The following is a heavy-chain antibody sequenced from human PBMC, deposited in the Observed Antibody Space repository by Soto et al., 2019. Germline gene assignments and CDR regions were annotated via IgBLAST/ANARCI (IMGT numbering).Heavy chain of an antibody. CDR2: VSSSGRSR. V-gene: IGHV3-48*02. CDR1: GFTFSDYT. Sequence: GGSLRLSCAASGFTFSDYTMYWFRQAPGEGVQCWSCVSSSGRSRYYAHSLKSRFTISRDNAKNPLSLPLNSLSDEDTAVYYCAIRVFYAMDVWGQGTTVTVSS. CDR3: AIRVFYAMDV. J-gene: IGHJ6*02.